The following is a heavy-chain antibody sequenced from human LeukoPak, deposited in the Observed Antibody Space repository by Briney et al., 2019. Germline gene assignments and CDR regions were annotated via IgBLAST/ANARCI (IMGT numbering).Heavy chain of an antibody. D-gene: IGHD3-22*01. Sequence: TGGSLRLSCAASGFTFSTYSMNWVRQAPGEGLEWISYISSSSRTIYYADSVKGRFTISSDNAKNSLYLQMNSLRDEDTAVYYCARDYYDSSGHFYPNAFDIWGQGTMVTVSS. CDR2: ISSSSRTI. V-gene: IGHV3-48*02. CDR3: ARDYYDSSGHFYPNAFDI. CDR1: GFTFSTYS. J-gene: IGHJ3*02.